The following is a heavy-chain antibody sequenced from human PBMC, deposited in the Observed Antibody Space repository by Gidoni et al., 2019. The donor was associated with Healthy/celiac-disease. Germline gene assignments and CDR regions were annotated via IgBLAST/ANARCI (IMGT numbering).Heavy chain of an antibody. J-gene: IGHJ4*02. CDR3: ARETGYSADY. CDR2: IIPILGIA. CDR1: GGTFSSYT. Sequence: QVQLVQSGAEVKKPGSSVKVSCKASGGTFSSYTISGVRQAPGQGLEWLGRIIPILGIANYAQKFQGRVTITADKSTSTAYMELSSLRSEDTAVYYCARETGYSADYWGQGTLVTVSS. V-gene: IGHV1-69*08. D-gene: IGHD3-9*01.